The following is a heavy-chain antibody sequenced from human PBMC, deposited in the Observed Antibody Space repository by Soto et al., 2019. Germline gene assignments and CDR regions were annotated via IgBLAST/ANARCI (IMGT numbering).Heavy chain of an antibody. V-gene: IGHV3-64*07. CDR1: GFTFSSSP. J-gene: IGHJ4*02. CDR3: VVRHSSADYVY. D-gene: IGHD3-22*01. Sequence: EVQLVESGGDLVQPGGSLRLSCAASGFTFSSSPMHWVRQAPGKRPEYVSSISSNGGNTYYADSVKGRFTISRDNSKNTLYLQMGSLRTEDMDVYYCVVRHSSADYVYWGQGTQVTVSS. CDR2: ISSNGGNT.